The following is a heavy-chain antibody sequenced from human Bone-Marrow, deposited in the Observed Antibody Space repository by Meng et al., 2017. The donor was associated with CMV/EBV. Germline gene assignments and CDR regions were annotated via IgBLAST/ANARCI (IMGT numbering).Heavy chain of an antibody. J-gene: IGHJ4*02. CDR3: AKGSPIYYFDY. CDR1: GFTFSSYW. V-gene: IGHV3-7*03. CDR2: IKQDGSEK. Sequence: GGSLRLSCAASGFTFSSYWMSWVRQAPGKGLEWVANIKQDGSEKYYVDSVKGRFTISRDNSKNTLYLQMNSLRAEDTAVYYCAKGSPIYYFDYWGQGTLVTVSS.